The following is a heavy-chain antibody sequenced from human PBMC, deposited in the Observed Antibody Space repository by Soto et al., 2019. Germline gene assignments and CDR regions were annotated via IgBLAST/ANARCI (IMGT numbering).Heavy chain of an antibody. J-gene: IGHJ6*03. CDR1: GYTFTSYA. V-gene: IGHV1-3*01. Sequence: ASVKVSCKASGYTFTSYAMHWVRQAPGQRLEWMGWINAGNGNTKYSQKFQGRVTITRDTSASTAYMELSSLRSEDTAVYYCARTRIAAAGYYYYYYMDVWGKGTTVTVSS. D-gene: IGHD6-13*01. CDR2: INAGNGNT. CDR3: ARTRIAAAGYYYYYYMDV.